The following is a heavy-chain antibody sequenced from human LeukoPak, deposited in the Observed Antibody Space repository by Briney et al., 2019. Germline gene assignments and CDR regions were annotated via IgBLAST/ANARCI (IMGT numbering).Heavy chain of an antibody. D-gene: IGHD3-3*01. CDR3: ANGPSAAGDA. Sequence: GGSLRLSCAASGFTFSSYAMHWVRQAPGKGLEWVAVISYDGSNKYYADSVKGRFTISRDNSKNTLYLQMNSLRAEDTAVYYCANGPSAAGDAWGQGTLVTVSS. CDR2: ISYDGSNK. V-gene: IGHV3-30*04. J-gene: IGHJ5*02. CDR1: GFTFSSYA.